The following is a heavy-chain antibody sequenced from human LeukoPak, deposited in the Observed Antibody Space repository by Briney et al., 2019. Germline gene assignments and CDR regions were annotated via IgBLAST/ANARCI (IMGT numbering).Heavy chain of an antibody. CDR2: INHSGST. V-gene: IGHV4-34*01. CDR1: GGSFSGYY. Sequence: SETLSLTCAVYGGSFSGYYWSWNRQPPGKGLEWIGEINHSGSTNYNPSLKSRVTISVDTSKNQFSLKLSSVTAADTAVYYCARGSSGSDWGQGTLVTVSS. D-gene: IGHD6-19*01. J-gene: IGHJ4*02. CDR3: ARGSSGSD.